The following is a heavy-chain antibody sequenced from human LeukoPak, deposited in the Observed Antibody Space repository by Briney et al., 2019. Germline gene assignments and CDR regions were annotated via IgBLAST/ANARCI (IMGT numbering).Heavy chain of an antibody. CDR3: ARDRGEWYDSSGYYGD. D-gene: IGHD3-22*01. Sequence: ASVKVSCKASGYTFTTYFIHWVRQAPGQGLEWMGVINPSGGSTSYAQNFQGRLTMTRDTSTSTVYMELSSLRSEDTAVYYCARDRGEWYDSSGYYGDWGQGTLVTVSS. V-gene: IGHV1-46*01. CDR2: INPSGGST. J-gene: IGHJ4*02. CDR1: GYTFTTYF.